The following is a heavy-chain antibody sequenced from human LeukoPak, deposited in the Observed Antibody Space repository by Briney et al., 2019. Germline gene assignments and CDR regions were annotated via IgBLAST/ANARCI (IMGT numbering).Heavy chain of an antibody. CDR2: IYYSGST. Sequence: SETLSLTCTVSGGSISSYSWSWIRQPPGKGLEWIGYIYYSGSTNYNPSLKSRVTISVDTSKNQLSLKLSSVTAADTAVYYCASYGAGTAPTGYFDSWGQGTLGTVSS. J-gene: IGHJ4*02. CDR3: ASYGAGTAPTGYFDS. CDR1: GGSISSYS. V-gene: IGHV4-59*01. D-gene: IGHD1-1*01.